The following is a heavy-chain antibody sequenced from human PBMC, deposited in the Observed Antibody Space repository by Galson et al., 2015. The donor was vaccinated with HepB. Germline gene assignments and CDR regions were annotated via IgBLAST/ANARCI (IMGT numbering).Heavy chain of an antibody. J-gene: IGHJ4*02. CDR3: AREVVVPAALFYFDY. CDR1: GFTFSSYG. D-gene: IGHD2-2*01. CDR2: ISSSGSNI. Sequence: SLRLSCAASGFTFSSYGMHWVRQAPGKGLEWVSYISSSGSNIYYADSVKGRFTISRDNAKNSLYLQMNSLRAEDTAVYYCAREVVVPAALFYFDYWGQGTLVSVSS. V-gene: IGHV3-48*04.